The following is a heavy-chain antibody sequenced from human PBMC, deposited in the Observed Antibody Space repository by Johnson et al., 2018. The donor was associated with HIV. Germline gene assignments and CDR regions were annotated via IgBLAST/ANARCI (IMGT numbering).Heavy chain of an antibody. V-gene: IGHV3-53*01. CDR1: GFTVNSNY. CDR2: IYSGGNT. J-gene: IGHJ3*02. Sequence: VQLVESGGGLIQPGGSLRLSCAASGFTVNSNYMSWVRQAPGKGLEWVSVIYSGGNTYYANSVKDRFTISRDISKNTLYLEMNIMRAEDTAVYYCARGRSGILILDDAFDIWGQGTMVTVSS. D-gene: IGHD1-14*01. CDR3: ARGRSGILILDDAFDI.